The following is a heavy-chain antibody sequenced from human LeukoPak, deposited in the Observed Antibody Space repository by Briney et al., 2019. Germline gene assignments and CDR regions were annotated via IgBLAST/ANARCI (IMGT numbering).Heavy chain of an antibody. CDR1: GGSISSSSYY. CDR2: IYYSGST. Sequence: SETLSLTCTVSGGSISSSSYYWGWIHQPPGKGLEWIGSIYYSGSTYYNPSLKSRVTISVDTSKNQFSLKLSSVTAADTAVYYCARRNSGWYLFDYWGQGTLVTVSS. V-gene: IGHV4-39*01. CDR3: ARRNSGWYLFDY. D-gene: IGHD6-19*01. J-gene: IGHJ4*02.